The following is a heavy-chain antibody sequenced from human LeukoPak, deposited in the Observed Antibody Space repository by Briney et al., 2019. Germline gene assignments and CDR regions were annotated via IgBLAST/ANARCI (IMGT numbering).Heavy chain of an antibody. Sequence: GGSPRLSPVHSLFSPRVASMRSVSEAPGKGLQRVSNVNREGTEKHFLDSVEGRFTISRHNTKKTLYLQMSSLRPQETAVYCCVRGDWYFESWGQGTLVTVSS. CDR1: FSPRVAS. V-gene: IGHV3-7*04. D-gene: IGHD2-21*01. CDR3: VRGDWYFES. J-gene: IGHJ4*02. CDR2: VNREGTEK.